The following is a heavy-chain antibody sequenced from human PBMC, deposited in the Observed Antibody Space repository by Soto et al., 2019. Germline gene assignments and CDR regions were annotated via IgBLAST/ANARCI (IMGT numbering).Heavy chain of an antibody. CDR2: ISGSGVNT. CDR3: SKAVGLRFLGWFESQPLHLVMDV. D-gene: IGHD3-3*01. CDR1: GFTFRSHS. J-gene: IGHJ6*02. V-gene: IGHV3-23*01. Sequence: GGSLRLSCAASGFTFRSHSITWVRQAPWKGLECVSGISGSGVNTYYAESVKGRFTLSRDNSKNTLYLQMNSLRDEDTAVYYCSKAVGLRFLGWFESQPLHLVMDVWGQGSTVPVCS.